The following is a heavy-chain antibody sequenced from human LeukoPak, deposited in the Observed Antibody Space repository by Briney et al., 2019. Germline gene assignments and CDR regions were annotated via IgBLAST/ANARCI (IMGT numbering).Heavy chain of an antibody. J-gene: IGHJ6*02. V-gene: IGHV4-31*03. CDR2: IYYSGST. Sequence: SETLSLTCTVSGGSISSGGYYWSWIRQHPGKGLEWIGYIYYSGSTYYNPSLKSRATISVDTSKNQFSLKLSSVTAADTAVYYCARVSTDYGGNSGGSYYYYGMDVWGQGTTVTVSS. CDR1: GGSISSGGYY. D-gene: IGHD4-23*01. CDR3: ARVSTDYGGNSGGSYYYYGMDV.